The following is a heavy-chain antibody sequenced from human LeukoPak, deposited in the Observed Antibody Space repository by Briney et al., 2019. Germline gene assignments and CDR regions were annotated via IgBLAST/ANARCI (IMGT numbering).Heavy chain of an antibody. CDR1: GYTFTNYA. CDR3: ARRLYGDYRFDP. J-gene: IGHJ5*02. Sequence: ASVTVSCKASGYTFTNYAMNWVRQAPGKGLEWMGWINTSTGTPTYAQDFTGRFVFSLDTSVSTAYLQISSLKVDDTAVYFCARRLYGDYRFDPWGQGTLVTVSS. D-gene: IGHD4-17*01. CDR2: INTSTGTP. V-gene: IGHV7-4-1*02.